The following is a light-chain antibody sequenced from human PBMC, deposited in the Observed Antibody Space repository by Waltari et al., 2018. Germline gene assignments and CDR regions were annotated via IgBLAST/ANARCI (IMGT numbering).Light chain of an antibody. CDR3: LLFMGGGVYV. J-gene: IGLJ1*01. V-gene: IGLV8-61*01. CDR2: NTN. Sequence: QTVVTQEPSFSVSPGGTVTLPCGLSSGSVSSNSPPSWYQQTPGQAPRTLIYNTNTRLSGVPDRFSGSILGNKAALTITGAQADDESDYYCLLFMGGGVYVFGTGTKVTVL. CDR1: SGSVSSNSP.